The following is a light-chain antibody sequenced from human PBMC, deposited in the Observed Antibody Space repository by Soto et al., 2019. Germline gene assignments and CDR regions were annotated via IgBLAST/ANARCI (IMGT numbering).Light chain of an antibody. CDR1: ICDVGGYIY. CDR3: SAYRSGSTVV. J-gene: IGLJ2*01. Sequence: QSALTQPASVSGSPGQSVTISCTGTICDVGGYIYFSWYQHFAGNAPTLIIYEITNRPSGISNRFSGSKSGETASLTISGRRAEDEADYYCSAYRSGSTVVFGGGTQLTVL. CDR2: EIT. V-gene: IGLV2-14*01.